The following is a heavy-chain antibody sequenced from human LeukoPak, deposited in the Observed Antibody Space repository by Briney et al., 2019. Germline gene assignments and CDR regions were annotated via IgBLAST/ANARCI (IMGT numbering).Heavy chain of an antibody. D-gene: IGHD1-7*01. CDR3: ARAYNWNYDLFDY. Sequence: GGSLRLSCAASGFTFSSYWVHWVRQAPGKGLVWVSRINSDGSSTSYADSVKGRFTISRDNAKNTLYLQMNSLRAEDTAVYYCARAYNWNYDLFDYWGQGTLVTVSS. CDR1: GFTFSSYW. CDR2: INSDGSST. V-gene: IGHV3-74*01. J-gene: IGHJ4*02.